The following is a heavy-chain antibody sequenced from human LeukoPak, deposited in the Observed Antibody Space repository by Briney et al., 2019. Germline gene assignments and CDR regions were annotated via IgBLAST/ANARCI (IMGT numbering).Heavy chain of an antibody. CDR2: INPNSGGT. CDR3: ARAALGVWFGDRLGGPTEY. V-gene: IGHV1-2*02. CDR1: GYTFTGYY. D-gene: IGHD3-10*01. Sequence: ASVKVSCKASGYTFTGYYIHWVRQAPGQGLEWMGWINPNSGGTYYAQSFQDRVTMTRDTSISTAYMELSRLTSDDTAVYYCARAALGVWFGDRLGGPTEYWGQGALVSVSS. J-gene: IGHJ4*02.